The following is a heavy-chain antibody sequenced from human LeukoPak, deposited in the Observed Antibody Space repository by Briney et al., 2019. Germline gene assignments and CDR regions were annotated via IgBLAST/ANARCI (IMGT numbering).Heavy chain of an antibody. CDR3: ARYGPVAGTSSAFDI. CDR1: GYTFTGYY. D-gene: IGHD6-19*01. V-gene: IGHV1-2*02. CDR2: INPNSGGT. Sequence: ASVTVSCKASGYTFTGYYMHWVRQAPGQGLEWMGWINPNSGGTNYAQKFQGRVTMTRDTSISTAYMELSRLRSDDTAVYYCARYGPVAGTSSAFDIWGQGTMVTVSS. J-gene: IGHJ3*02.